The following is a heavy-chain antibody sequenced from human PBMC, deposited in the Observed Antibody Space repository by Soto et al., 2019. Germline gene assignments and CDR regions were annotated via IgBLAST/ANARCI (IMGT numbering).Heavy chain of an antibody. CDR3: VRPRYDGSGTPFDY. J-gene: IGHJ4*02. Sequence: EVQLVESGGGLVQPGGSLRLSCEASGFTLSGYWMHWVRQVPGKGLVWVSRISPDGSSTTHADSVKGRFTISRDNAKNTLYLQRNSLRPEDTAVYDCVRPRYDGSGTPFDYWGQGALVTVSS. D-gene: IGHD3-22*01. CDR2: ISPDGSST. CDR1: GFTLSGYW. V-gene: IGHV3-74*01.